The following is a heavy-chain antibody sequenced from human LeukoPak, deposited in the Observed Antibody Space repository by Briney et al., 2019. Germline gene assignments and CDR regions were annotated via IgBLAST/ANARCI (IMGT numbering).Heavy chain of an antibody. CDR1: GFTFGDYA. J-gene: IGHJ4*02. CDR2: IRSKAYGGTT. Sequence: SLRLSCTASGFTFGDYAMSWFRQAPGKGLEWVGFIRSKAYGGTTEYAASVKGRFTISRDDSKSIAYLQMNSLKTEDTAVYYCTRSYYYDSSGTAGYWGQGTLVTVSS. CDR3: TRSYYYDSSGTAGY. V-gene: IGHV3-49*03. D-gene: IGHD3-22*01.